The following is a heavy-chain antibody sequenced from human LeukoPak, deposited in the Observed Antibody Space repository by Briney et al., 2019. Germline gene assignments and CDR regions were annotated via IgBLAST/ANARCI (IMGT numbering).Heavy chain of an antibody. V-gene: IGHV1-69*01. Sequence: SVKVSCKASGGTFSSYTISWVRQAPGQGLEWMGGIIPIFGTANYAQKFQGRVTITADESTSTAYMELSSLRSEDTAVYYCARPFNRAFDIWGQGTMVTVSS. CDR2: IIPIFGTA. J-gene: IGHJ3*02. CDR1: GGTFSSYT. D-gene: IGHD1-14*01. CDR3: ARPFNRAFDI.